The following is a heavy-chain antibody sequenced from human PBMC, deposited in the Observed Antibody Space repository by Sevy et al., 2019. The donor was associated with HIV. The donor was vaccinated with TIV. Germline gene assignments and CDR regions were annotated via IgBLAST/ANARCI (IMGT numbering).Heavy chain of an antibody. CDR1: GFTFGNYD. CDR3: ARLFSCGGDCYYLDY. V-gene: IGHV3-30-3*01. D-gene: IGHD2-21*02. J-gene: IGHJ4*02. Sequence: GGSLRLSCAASGFTFGNYDMHWVRQAPGKGLEWVAVISHNGNYKNYADSVKVRFTISRDDFKNTLYLQMSSLRPDDRAVYFCARLFSCGGDCYYLDYWGQGALVTVSS. CDR2: ISHNGNYK.